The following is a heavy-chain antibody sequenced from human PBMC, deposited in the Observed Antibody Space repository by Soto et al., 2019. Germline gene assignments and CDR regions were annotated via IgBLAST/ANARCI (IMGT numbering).Heavy chain of an antibody. D-gene: IGHD6-19*01. CDR2: IHYSGAT. Sequence: ASETLSLTCTVSGGSINGYFWSWIRQPPGKGLEWIGYIHYSGATKLRSSLKSRLDISVDTSENQFSLKLTSVTAADTAVYYCARQWLAPTYYYYYGMDVWGQGTTVTVSS. V-gene: IGHV4-59*01. CDR1: GGSINGYF. CDR3: ARQWLAPTYYYYYGMDV. J-gene: IGHJ6*02.